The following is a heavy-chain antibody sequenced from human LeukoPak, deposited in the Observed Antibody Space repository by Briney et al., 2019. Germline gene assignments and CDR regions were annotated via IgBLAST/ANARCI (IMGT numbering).Heavy chain of an antibody. J-gene: IGHJ4*02. V-gene: IGHV4-39*01. CDR2: IYYSGST. CDR1: GGSISSSSYY. Sequence: SETLSLTCTVSGGSISSSSYYWGWIRQPPGKGLEWIGSIYYSGSTYYNPSLKSRVTISVVTSKNQFSLKLSSVTAADTAVYYCARGITIFVGYYFDYWGQGTLVTVSS. CDR3: ARGITIFVGYYFDY. D-gene: IGHD3-3*01.